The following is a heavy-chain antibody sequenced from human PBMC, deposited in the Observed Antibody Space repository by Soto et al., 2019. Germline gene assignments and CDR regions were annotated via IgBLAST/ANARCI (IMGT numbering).Heavy chain of an antibody. D-gene: IGHD2-21*01. CDR2: IKRDGTVT. CDR1: GFTFSAFW. V-gene: IGHV3-7*04. CDR3: ARDLSPPGEFFYEAFEV. J-gene: IGHJ3*01. Sequence: EVQLVESGGGLVQPGASLRLSCAASGFTFSAFWMTWLRQAPGKGLEWVAKIKRDGTVTHYGDSVEGRCTLSRDNAQNSLFLQLNSLGPEATAMYYCARDLSPPGEFFYEAFEVWGQWTVVTVSS.